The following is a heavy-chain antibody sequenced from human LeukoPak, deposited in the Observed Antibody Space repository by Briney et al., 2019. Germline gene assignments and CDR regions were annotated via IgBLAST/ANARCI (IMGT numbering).Heavy chain of an antibody. CDR3: ARHVEQWLVLGFDY. CDR1: GSRFTSYW. V-gene: IGHV5-51*01. J-gene: IGHJ4*02. CDR2: IYPGDYDT. D-gene: IGHD6-19*01. Sequence: GGSLQICCQGSGSRFTSYWIGWGRQVPGKGLEWMGIIYPGDYDTRYSPSFQGQVTISADKSISTAYLQWSSLKASDTAMYYCARHVEQWLVLGFDYWGQGTLVTVSS.